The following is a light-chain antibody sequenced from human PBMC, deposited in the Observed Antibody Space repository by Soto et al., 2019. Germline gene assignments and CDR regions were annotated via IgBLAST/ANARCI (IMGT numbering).Light chain of an antibody. CDR2: DVS. CDR3: CSDAGSYTFV. J-gene: IGLJ2*01. CDR1: SSDVGGYNY. V-gene: IGLV2-11*01. Sequence: QSALTQPRSVSGSPGQSVTISCTGTSSDVGGYNYVSWYQQHPGKAPKLMIYDVSKRPSGVPDRFSGSKSGNTASLTISGLHDEDEADYYCCSDAGSYTFVFGGGTKLTVL.